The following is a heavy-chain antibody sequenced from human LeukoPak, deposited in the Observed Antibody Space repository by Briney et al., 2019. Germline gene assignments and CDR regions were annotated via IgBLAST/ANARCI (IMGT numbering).Heavy chain of an antibody. Sequence: PSETLSLTCAVSGGSISSSNWWSWVRQPPGKGLEWIGYIYYSGSTNYNPSLKSRVTISVDTSKNQFSLKLSSVTAADTAVYYCARSLKSGAAFDIWGQGTMVTVSS. CDR1: GGSISSSNW. J-gene: IGHJ3*02. CDR2: IYYSGST. CDR3: ARSLKSGAAFDI. D-gene: IGHD3-3*01. V-gene: IGHV4-4*02.